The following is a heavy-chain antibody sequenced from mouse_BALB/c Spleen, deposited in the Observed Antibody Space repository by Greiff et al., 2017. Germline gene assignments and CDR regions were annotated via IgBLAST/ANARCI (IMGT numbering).Heavy chain of an antibody. D-gene: IGHD2-4*01. CDR1: GYTFTDYA. Sequence: VMLVESGAELVRPGVSVKISCKGSGYTFTDYAMHWVKQSHAKSLEWIGVISTYYGDASYNQKFKGKATMTVDKSSSTAYMELARLTSEDSAIYYCAREDYALFDYWGQGTTLTVSS. CDR2: ISTYYGDA. V-gene: IGHV1S137*01. CDR3: AREDYALFDY. J-gene: IGHJ2*01.